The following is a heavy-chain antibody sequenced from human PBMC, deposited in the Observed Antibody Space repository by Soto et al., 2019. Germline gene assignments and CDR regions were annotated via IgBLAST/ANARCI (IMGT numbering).Heavy chain of an antibody. J-gene: IGHJ4*02. CDR3: AAKLGTTHYFDF. V-gene: IGHV4-31*03. CDR2: IYHTGST. Sequence: QVQLQESGPGLVQPSQTLSLTCSVSGDPVSSGSYYWTWVRQHPVKGLEWIGYIYHTGSTYYNPSLQSRLIMSIDTSKNQFSLHLYSVTAADTAVYFCAAKLGTTHYFDFWGQGSPVAVSS. D-gene: IGHD7-27*01. CDR1: GDPVSSGSYY.